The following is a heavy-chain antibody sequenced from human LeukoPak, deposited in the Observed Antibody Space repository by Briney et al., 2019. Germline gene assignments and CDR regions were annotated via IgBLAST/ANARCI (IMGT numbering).Heavy chain of an antibody. D-gene: IGHD5-18*01. CDR3: ARGSGGYSYDTYWYFDL. CDR2: INPNSGGT. V-gene: IGHV1-2*02. Sequence: ASVKVSCKASGYTFTGYYMHWVRQAPGQGLEWMGWINPNSGGTNYAQKFQGRVAMTRDTSISTAYMELSRLRSDDTAVYYCARGSGGYSYDTYWYFDLWGRGTPVTVSS. CDR1: GYTFTGYY. J-gene: IGHJ2*01.